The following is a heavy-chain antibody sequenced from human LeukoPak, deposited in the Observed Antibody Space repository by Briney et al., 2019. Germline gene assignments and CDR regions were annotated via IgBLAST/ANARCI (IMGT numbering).Heavy chain of an antibody. CDR2: IGSSGSTT. CDR1: GFIFSNYG. V-gene: IGHV3-23*01. D-gene: IGHD2-15*01. J-gene: IGHJ4*02. CDR3: AKIVAGLDY. Sequence: GGSLRLSCAASGFIFSNYGMSWVRQAPGKGLEWVSAIGSSGSTTYYADSVKGRFTISRDNSKNTLYLQMNSLRAEDTAVYYCAKIVAGLDYWGQGTLVTVSS.